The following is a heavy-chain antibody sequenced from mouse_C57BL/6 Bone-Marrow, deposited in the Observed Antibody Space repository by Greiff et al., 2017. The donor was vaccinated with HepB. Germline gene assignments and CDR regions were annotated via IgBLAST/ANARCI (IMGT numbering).Heavy chain of an antibody. V-gene: IGHV1-81*01. CDR3: ARRYYGNAWFAY. J-gene: IGHJ3*01. D-gene: IGHD2-1*01. Sequence: QVQLQQSGAELARPGASVKLSCKASGYTFTSYGISWVKQRTGQGLEWIGEIYPRSGNTYYNEKFKGKATLTADKSSSTAYMELRSLTSEDSAVYFFARRYYGNAWFAYWGQGTLVTVSA. CDR1: GYTFTSYG. CDR2: IYPRSGNT.